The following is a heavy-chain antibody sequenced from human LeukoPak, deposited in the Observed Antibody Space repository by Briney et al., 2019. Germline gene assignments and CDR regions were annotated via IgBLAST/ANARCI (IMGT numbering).Heavy chain of an antibody. V-gene: IGHV1-24*01. CDR3: ARVSSEYYYGSGSYYCFDY. J-gene: IGHJ4*02. Sequence: ASVKVSCKVSGYTLTELSMHWVRQAPGKGLEWMGGFDPEDGETIYAQKFQGRVTMTEDTSTDTAYMELRSLRSDDTAVYYCARVSSEYYYGSGSYYCFDYWGQGTLVTVSS. D-gene: IGHD3-10*01. CDR2: FDPEDGET. CDR1: GYTLTELS.